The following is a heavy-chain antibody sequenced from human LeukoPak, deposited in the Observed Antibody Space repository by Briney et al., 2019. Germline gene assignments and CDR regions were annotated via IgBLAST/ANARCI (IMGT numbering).Heavy chain of an antibody. CDR1: GFTFSNYW. D-gene: IGHD4-17*01. J-gene: IGHJ4*02. Sequence: SGGSLRLSCAASGFTFSNYWVHWVRQAPGKGLVWVSRIKSDGSSTTYADFVKGRFTISRDNAKNMVYLQMNSLRAEDTAVYYCARDPFYGDADLDCWGQGTLVTVSS. V-gene: IGHV3-74*01. CDR2: IKSDGSST. CDR3: ARDPFYGDADLDC.